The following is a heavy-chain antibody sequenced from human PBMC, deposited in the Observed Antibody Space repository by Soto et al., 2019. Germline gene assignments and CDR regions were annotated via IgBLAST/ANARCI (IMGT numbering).Heavy chain of an antibody. V-gene: IGHV1-46*02. Sequence: QVQLVQSGAEVKHPGTSVKVSCQASGYSFKDHYMHWVRQAPGRGLEWVGIINPSGEHTNYAQQFRGRVAMTRDTSTSTAYMELRSLRSEDTAVYFCARISCKGGSCYFDFDHWGQGTLVTVSS. CDR3: ARISCKGGSCYFDFDH. J-gene: IGHJ4*02. CDR2: INPSGEHT. CDR1: GYSFKDHY. D-gene: IGHD2-15*01.